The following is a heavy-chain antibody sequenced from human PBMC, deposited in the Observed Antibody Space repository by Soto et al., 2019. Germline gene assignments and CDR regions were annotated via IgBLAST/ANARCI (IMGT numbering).Heavy chain of an antibody. Sequence: SETPSLTCAGFTGSLSDHDWTWVRQSPGKVLELIGKIHPRASTASRPSLTSRLTLSLEPSSRQFSLQVTSVTAEDTGVYYCARGKSSGYKFGPLNFFYYGMDVWGPGNTVTVS. D-gene: IGHD5-18*01. J-gene: IGHJ6*02. CDR1: TGSLSDHD. CDR3: ARGKSSGYKFGPLNFFYYGMDV. CDR2: IHPRAST. V-gene: IGHV4-34*01.